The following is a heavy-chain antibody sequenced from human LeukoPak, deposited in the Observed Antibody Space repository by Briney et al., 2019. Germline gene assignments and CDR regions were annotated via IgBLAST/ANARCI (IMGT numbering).Heavy chain of an antibody. J-gene: IGHJ4*02. CDR3: ARDRQNYYDSTDRMGGFDY. CDR1: GGSISSYY. CDR2: IYYSGST. V-gene: IGHV4-59*01. D-gene: IGHD3-22*01. Sequence: SETLSPTCTVSGGSISSYYWSWIRQPPGKGLEWIGYIYYSGSTNYNPSLKSRVTISVDTSKNQFSLKLSSVTAADTAVYYCARDRQNYYDSTDRMGGFDYWGQGTLVTVSS.